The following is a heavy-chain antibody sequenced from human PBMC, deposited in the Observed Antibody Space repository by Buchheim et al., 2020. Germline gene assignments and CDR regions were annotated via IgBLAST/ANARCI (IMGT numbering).Heavy chain of an antibody. CDR2: INPNSGGT. CDR3: ARDVGGLYGILTGYSPWGGMDV. Sequence: QVQLVQSGAEVKKPGASVKVSCKASGYTFTGYYMHWVRQAPGQGLEWMGWINPNSGGTNYAQKFQGWVTMTRDTSISTAYMELGRLRSDDTAVHYCARDVGGLYGILTGYSPWGGMDVWGQGTT. V-gene: IGHV1-2*04. CDR1: GYTFTGYY. J-gene: IGHJ6*02. D-gene: IGHD3-9*01.